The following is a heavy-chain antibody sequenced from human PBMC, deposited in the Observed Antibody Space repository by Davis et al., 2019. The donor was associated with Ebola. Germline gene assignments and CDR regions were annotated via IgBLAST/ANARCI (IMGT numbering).Heavy chain of an antibody. CDR1: GFAFGDFA. J-gene: IGHJ6*04. CDR2: ISGSGGTT. V-gene: IGHV3-23*01. D-gene: IGHD3-3*01. CDR3: ARSGLSFGVVKYHYGMDV. Sequence: PGGSLRLSCTTSGFAFGDFAMTWVRQAPGKGLEWVSAISGSGGTTYYAGSVKGRFTVSRDNSKKTMYLQMNSLRAEDTAVYYCARSGLSFGVVKYHYGMDVWGKGTTVTVSS.